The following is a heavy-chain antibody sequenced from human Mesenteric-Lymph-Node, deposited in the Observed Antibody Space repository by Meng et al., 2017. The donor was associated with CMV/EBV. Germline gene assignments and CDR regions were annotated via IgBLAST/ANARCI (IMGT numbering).Heavy chain of an antibody. V-gene: IGHV3-21*01. J-gene: IGHJ4*02. Sequence: FTFSSYNMNWVRQAPGKGLEWVSSISSSSSYIYYADSVKGRFTISRDNAKNSLYLQMNSLRAEDTAVYYCAGGLSPIGAPWQTLSDYWGQGTLVTVSS. CDR2: ISSSSSYI. CDR1: FTFSSYN. CDR3: AGGLSPIGAPWQTLSDY. D-gene: IGHD3-16*01.